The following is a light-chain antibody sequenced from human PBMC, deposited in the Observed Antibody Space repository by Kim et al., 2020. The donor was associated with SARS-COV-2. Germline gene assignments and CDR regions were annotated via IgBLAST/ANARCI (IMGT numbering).Light chain of an antibody. Sequence: QSALTQPASVSGSPGQSITMSCTGTSSDVGGYNYVSWYQQHPGKAPKLMIYDVSNRPSGVSSRFSGSKSGNTASLTISGLQAEDEADYYCSSYTSSSTRGVFGTGTKVTVL. CDR2: DVS. CDR1: SSDVGGYNY. CDR3: SSYTSSSTRGV. J-gene: IGLJ1*01. V-gene: IGLV2-14*03.